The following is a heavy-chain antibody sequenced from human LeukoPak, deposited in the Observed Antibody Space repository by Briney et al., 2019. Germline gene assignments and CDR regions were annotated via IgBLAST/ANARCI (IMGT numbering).Heavy chain of an antibody. CDR1: GFTFSSYG. Sequence: GGSLRLSCAASGFTFSSYGMSWVRQAPGKGLEWVSAISGSGGSTYYADSVKGRFTISRDNSKNTLYLQMNSLRAEDTALYYCARKRFLEWKEYYMDVWGKGTTVTVSS. D-gene: IGHD3-3*01. CDR3: ARKRFLEWKEYYMDV. J-gene: IGHJ6*03. V-gene: IGHV3-23*01. CDR2: ISGSGGST.